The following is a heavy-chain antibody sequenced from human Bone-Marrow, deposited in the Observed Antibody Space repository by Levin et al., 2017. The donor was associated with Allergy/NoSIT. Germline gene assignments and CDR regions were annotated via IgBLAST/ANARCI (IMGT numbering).Heavy chain of an antibody. CDR1: GFSFSTFG. Sequence: GESLKISCEASGFSFSTFGMNWVRQAPGKGLEWLSYISSSGSTIFYADSVKGRFTVSRDNAKTSLYLQMTGLRVEDTAVYFCARDRGIIAATRGIDHWGQGTLVTVSA. D-gene: IGHD6-25*01. V-gene: IGHV3-48*03. CDR2: ISSSGSTI. CDR3: ARDRGIIAATRGIDH. J-gene: IGHJ4*02.